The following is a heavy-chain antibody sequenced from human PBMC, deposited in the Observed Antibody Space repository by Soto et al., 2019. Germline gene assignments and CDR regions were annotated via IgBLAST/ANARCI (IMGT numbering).Heavy chain of an antibody. CDR1: GFTFNTHG. Sequence: PGGSLRLSCAASGFTFNTHGMTWVRQAPGKGLEWVSAISAGGDKTYYADSVKGRITISRDNSKNTVYMQMKSLGAEDTAVYYCAKGTEYCGGDCNYLFDYWGQGTVVTAPQ. J-gene: IGHJ4*02. CDR2: ISAGGDKT. CDR3: AKGTEYCGGDCNYLFDY. V-gene: IGHV3-23*01. D-gene: IGHD2-21*02.